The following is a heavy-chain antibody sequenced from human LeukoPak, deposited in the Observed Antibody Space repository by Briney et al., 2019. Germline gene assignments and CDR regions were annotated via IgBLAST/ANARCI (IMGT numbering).Heavy chain of an antibody. CDR1: GGSISSYY. D-gene: IGHD5-24*01. CDR2: IYYTGST. J-gene: IGHJ4*02. CDR3: ARFRDGYNELDY. Sequence: SETLFLTCTVSGGSISSYYWSWIRQPPGKGLEWIGYIYYTGSTNYNPSLKSRVTISVDTSKNQFSLKLSSVTAADTAVYYCARFRDGYNELDYWGQGTLVTVSS. V-gene: IGHV4-59*01.